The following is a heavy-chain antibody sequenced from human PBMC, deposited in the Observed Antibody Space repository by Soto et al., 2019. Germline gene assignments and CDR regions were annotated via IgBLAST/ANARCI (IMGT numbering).Heavy chain of an antibody. Sequence: QVQLQESGPGLVKPSETLSLTCTVSGGSVSSGSYYWSWIRQPPGKGLEWIGYIYYSGSTNYNPSLKSRVTISVDTSKNQFSLKLSSVTAADTAVYYCARERITYYYDSSGYSKGGWFDPWGQGTLVTVSS. CDR1: GGSVSSGSYY. J-gene: IGHJ5*02. CDR3: ARERITYYYDSSGYSKGGWFDP. D-gene: IGHD3-22*01. V-gene: IGHV4-61*01. CDR2: IYYSGST.